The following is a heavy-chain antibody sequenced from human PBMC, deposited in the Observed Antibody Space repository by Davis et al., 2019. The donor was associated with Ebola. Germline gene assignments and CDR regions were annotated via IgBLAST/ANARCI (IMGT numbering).Heavy chain of an antibody. Sequence: PGGSLRLSCAASGFTFSSYGMHWVRQAPGKGLEWVAVISYDGSNKYYADSVKGRFTISRDNSKNTLYLQMNSLRAEDTAVYYCAKPRASGWYRDDAFDIWGQGTMVTVSS. D-gene: IGHD6-19*01. V-gene: IGHV3-30*18. J-gene: IGHJ3*02. CDR3: AKPRASGWYRDDAFDI. CDR2: ISYDGSNK. CDR1: GFTFSSYG.